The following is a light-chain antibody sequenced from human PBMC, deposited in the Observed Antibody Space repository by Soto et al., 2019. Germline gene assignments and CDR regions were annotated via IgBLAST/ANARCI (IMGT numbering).Light chain of an antibody. J-gene: IGKJ1*01. CDR3: QQYQTSPRT. CDR2: DTS. CDR1: QSVGGNS. V-gene: IGKV3-20*01. Sequence: ETVLTQSPGTLSLSPGERATVSCRASQSVGGNSLAWYQQRPGQAPRLLIYDTSKRATGIPDRFSGSGSGTDFTLTISRLEPADFAVYYCQQYQTSPRTFGQGTKVDIK.